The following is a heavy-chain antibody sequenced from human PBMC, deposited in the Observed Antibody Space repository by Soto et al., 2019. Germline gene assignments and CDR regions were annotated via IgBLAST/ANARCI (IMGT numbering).Heavy chain of an antibody. CDR1: GDSFTGYY. V-gene: IGHV1-2*04. CDR2: INPNSGGT. CDR3: ARGDRLVPTASLYYYMDV. D-gene: IGHD3-9*01. J-gene: IGHJ6*03. Sequence: GTSVKLSCEACGDSFTGYYMHWVRQAPRQGLEWMGWINPNSGGTNYAQKFQGWVTMTRDTSISTAHMELSRLRSDDTAVYYCARGDRLVPTASLYYYMDVWGKGTTVTVSS.